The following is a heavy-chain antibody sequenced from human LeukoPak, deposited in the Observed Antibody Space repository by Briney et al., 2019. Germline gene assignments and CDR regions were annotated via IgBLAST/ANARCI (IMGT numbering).Heavy chain of an antibody. V-gene: IGHV3-21*01. Sequence: GGSLRLSCAASGFTFSSYSMNWVRQAPGQGLEWVSSISGVSYYIYYADSVKGRFTISRDNAKNSLYLQMNNLRADDTAVYYCARDLVEATTRGIDYWGQGTLVTVSS. CDR3: ARDLVEATTRGIDY. J-gene: IGHJ4*02. CDR1: GFTFSSYS. D-gene: IGHD5-12*01. CDR2: ISGVSYYI.